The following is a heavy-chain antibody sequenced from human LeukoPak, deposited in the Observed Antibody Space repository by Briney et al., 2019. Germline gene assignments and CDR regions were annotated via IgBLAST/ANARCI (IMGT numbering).Heavy chain of an antibody. D-gene: IGHD3-22*01. CDR2: IIPIFGTA. CDR1: GGTFSSYA. V-gene: IGHV1-69*05. Sequence: SVKVSCKASGGTFSSYAISWVRQAPGQGLEWMGGIIPIFGTANYAQKFQGRVTITTDESTSIAYMELSSLRSEDTAVYYCASGGYYDSSGYYLRWGQGTLVTVSS. J-gene: IGHJ4*02. CDR3: ASGGYYDSSGYYLR.